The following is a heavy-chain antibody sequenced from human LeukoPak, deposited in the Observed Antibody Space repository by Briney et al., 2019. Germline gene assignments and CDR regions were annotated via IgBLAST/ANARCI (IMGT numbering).Heavy chain of an antibody. CDR2: TYYRSKWYN. CDR3: ATWDLDV. J-gene: IGHJ6*02. D-gene: IGHD1-26*01. CDR1: GDSFSSNSAA. V-gene: IGHV6-1*01. Sequence: PSQTLSLTCAVSGDSFSSNSAAWNWLTQSPARGLEWLVRTYYRSKWYNEYAVAVRSRIAINPDTSKNQFSLQLNPVTPEDTAVYYCATWDLDVWGQGTTVTVSS.